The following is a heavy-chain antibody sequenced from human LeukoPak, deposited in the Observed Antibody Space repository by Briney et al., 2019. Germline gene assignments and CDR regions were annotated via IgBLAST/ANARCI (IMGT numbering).Heavy chain of an antibody. D-gene: IGHD4-17*01. CDR2: IYYSGST. Sequence: SETLSLTCTVSGGSISSYYWSWIRQPPGKGLEWIGYIYYSGSTNYHPSLKSRVTISVDTSKNQFSLKLSSVTAADTAVYYCARGPTVTPLAFFDYWGQGTLVTVSS. CDR1: GGSISSYY. CDR3: ARGPTVTPLAFFDY. V-gene: IGHV4-59*01. J-gene: IGHJ4*02.